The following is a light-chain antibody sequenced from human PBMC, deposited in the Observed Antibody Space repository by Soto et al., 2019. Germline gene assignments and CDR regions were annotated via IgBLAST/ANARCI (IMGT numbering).Light chain of an antibody. CDR3: MKALQTPKT. J-gene: IGKJ1*01. V-gene: IGKV2-28*01. Sequence: DIVMTQSPLSLPVTPGEPASISCRSSQSLLHSNGYNYLDWYLQKPGQSPQLLIYLGSNRASGVPERLRGSGSGTDFTLKISRVGAEDVGFYYSMKALQTPKTFGQGPKLKI. CDR2: LGS. CDR1: QSLLHSNGYNY.